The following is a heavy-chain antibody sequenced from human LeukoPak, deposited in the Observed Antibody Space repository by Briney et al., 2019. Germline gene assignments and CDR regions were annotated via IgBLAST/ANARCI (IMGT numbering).Heavy chain of an antibody. D-gene: IGHD5-18*01. CDR2: ISASGDTT. J-gene: IGHJ4*02. CDR1: GFSFSAYA. Sequence: GGSLRLSCAASGFSFSAYAMSWVRQAPGKGLEWVSAISASGDTTYYADSVRGRFTISRDNSKNTLYLRMNSLRAGDTALYYCAKESLRGHSYGFDNWGQGTLVTVSS. CDR3: AKESLRGHSYGFDN. V-gene: IGHV3-23*01.